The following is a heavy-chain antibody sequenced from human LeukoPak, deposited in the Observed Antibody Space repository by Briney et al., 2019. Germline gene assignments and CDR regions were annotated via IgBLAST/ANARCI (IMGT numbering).Heavy chain of an antibody. CDR3: GTGTNWGY. CDR1: EFSVSNNY. CDR2: IYSTGDT. Sequence: PGGSLRLPCAASEFSVSNNYMTWVRQAPGKGLEWVSTIYSTGDTSYADSVKGRFTISRDKSKNTLYLQMNSLRADDTAVYYCGTGTNWGYWGQGTLVTVSS. V-gene: IGHV3-53*01. D-gene: IGHD7-27*01. J-gene: IGHJ4*02.